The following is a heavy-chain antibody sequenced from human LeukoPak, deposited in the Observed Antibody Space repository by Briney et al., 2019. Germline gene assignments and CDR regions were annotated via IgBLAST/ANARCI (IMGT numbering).Heavy chain of an antibody. CDR1: GGSISSYS. D-gene: IGHD3-10*01. CDR3: AKDRGSGWDGFDI. V-gene: IGHV4-59*01. J-gene: IGHJ3*02. Sequence: KPSETLSLTCTVSGGSISSYSWSWIRQPPGKGLEWIGCIYYSGSTNYNPSLKSRVTISVDTSKNQFSLKLSSVTAADTAVYFCAKDRGSGWDGFDIWGQGIMVTVSS. CDR2: IYYSGST.